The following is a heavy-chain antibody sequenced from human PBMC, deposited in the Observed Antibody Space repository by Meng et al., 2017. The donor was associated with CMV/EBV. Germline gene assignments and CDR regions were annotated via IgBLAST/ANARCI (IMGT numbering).Heavy chain of an antibody. D-gene: IGHD1-26*01. CDR3: ARFPPGGYSGSSGDGIFDY. CDR2: IIPIFGTA. CDR1: GGTFSSYA. Sequence: SVKVSCKASGGTFSSYAISWVRQAPGQGLEWMGGIIPIFGTANYAQKFQGRVTITTDESTSTAYMELRSLRSDDTAVYYCARFPPGGYSGSSGDGIFDYWGQGTLVTVSS. V-gene: IGHV1-69*05. J-gene: IGHJ4*02.